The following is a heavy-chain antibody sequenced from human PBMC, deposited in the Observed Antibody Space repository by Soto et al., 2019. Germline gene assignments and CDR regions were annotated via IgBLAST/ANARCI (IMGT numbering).Heavy chain of an antibody. J-gene: IGHJ6*04. CDR3: ARVQRIEAAGRGGMDV. Sequence: SVKVSCKASVGTISSYASSWVRQATEQGLEWMGGIIPIFGTANYAQKFQGRDTITADKSTSTAYMELSSLRSEDTAVYYCARVQRIEAAGRGGMDVWGKGTTVTVSS. V-gene: IGHV1-69*06. CDR1: VGTISSYA. D-gene: IGHD6-13*01. CDR2: IIPIFGTA.